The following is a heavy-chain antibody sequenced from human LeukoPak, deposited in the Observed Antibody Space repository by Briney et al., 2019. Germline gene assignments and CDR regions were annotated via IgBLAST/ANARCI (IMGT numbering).Heavy chain of an antibody. D-gene: IGHD1-7*01. CDR3: ATDSITGTTRAFDI. Sequence: SETLSLTCTVSGGSISSYYWGWIRQPPGKGLEWIGSIYYSGSTYYNPSLKSRVTISVDTSKNQFSLKLSSVTAADTAVYYCATDSITGTTRAFDIWGQGTMVTVSS. V-gene: IGHV4-39*07. CDR2: IYYSGST. CDR1: GGSISSYY. J-gene: IGHJ3*02.